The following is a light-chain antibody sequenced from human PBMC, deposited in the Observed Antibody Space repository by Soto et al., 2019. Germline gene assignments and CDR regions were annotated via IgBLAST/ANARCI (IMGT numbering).Light chain of an antibody. Sequence: DIQLTQSPSSLYSSVVDGVPITFRASQTIMTYLNWYQLKPGKPPRLLIYAASSLQSGVPSRFSGSGSGTDFTLTISSLQPEDFATYPCQQSYNSPQTFGRGTKVDIK. CDR3: QQSYNSPQT. CDR1: QTIMTY. CDR2: AAS. J-gene: IGKJ1*01. V-gene: IGKV1-39*01.